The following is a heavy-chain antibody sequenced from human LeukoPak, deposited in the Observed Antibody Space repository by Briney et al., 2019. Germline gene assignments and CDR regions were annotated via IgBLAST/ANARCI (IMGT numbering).Heavy chain of an antibody. CDR1: GLTFRRLA. J-gene: IGHJ4*02. D-gene: IGHD1-26*01. CDR3: AKTMGAIDHDY. V-gene: IGHV3-23*01. CDR2: ISDSGTSA. Sequence: GRTLRLPHAASGLTFRRLAMIWASEPPGRGWEGVSTISDSGTSAYYGDSVKGRFTISRDNSKNTLYLQMNSLRAEDTAEYYCAKTMGAIDHDYWGQGTLVTVSS.